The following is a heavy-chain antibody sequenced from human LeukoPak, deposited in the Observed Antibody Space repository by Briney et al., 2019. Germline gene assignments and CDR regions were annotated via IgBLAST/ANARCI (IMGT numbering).Heavy chain of an antibody. CDR2: IRSSGSSM. J-gene: IGHJ4*02. D-gene: IGHD6-13*01. V-gene: IGHV3-11*01. CDR3: ARGDIAAAGPPRFDY. Sequence: GGSLRLSCAASGFTFNDYDMNWIRQAPGKGLEWVSYIRSSGSSMSYIDSVKGRFTVSRDNAKNSLYLQMNSLRVEDTAVYYCARGDIAAAGPPRFDYWGQGTLVTVSS. CDR1: GFTFNDYD.